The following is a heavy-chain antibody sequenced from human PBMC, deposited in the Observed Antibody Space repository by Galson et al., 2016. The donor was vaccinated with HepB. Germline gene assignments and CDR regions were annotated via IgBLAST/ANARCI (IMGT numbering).Heavy chain of an antibody. CDR1: GDSISNVGRH. Sequence: SETLSLTCSVSGDSISNVGRHWGWFRQSPGMGLEYIGSIHSSGTSYYNPSLTSRVTVSADTSRNQFFLSLTSVTAADRAIYYCVRLGTAAAVANRRGRIYWVQGTRVTFSS. CDR2: IHSSGTS. V-gene: IGHV4-39*01. J-gene: IGHJ4*02. CDR3: VRLGTAAAVANRRGRIY. D-gene: IGHD6-13*01.